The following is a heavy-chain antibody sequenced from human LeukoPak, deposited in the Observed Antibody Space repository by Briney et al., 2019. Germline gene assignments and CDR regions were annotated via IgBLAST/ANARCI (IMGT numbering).Heavy chain of an antibody. Sequence: GGSLRLSCAASGFSFDDYAIHWVRQGPGKGLEWVAGISWNSGSIGYADSAKGRFTISRDNAKNSLFLQMNSLRVEDTALYYCAKGGNKYYDFWIEYWGQGTLVTVSS. CDR1: GFSFDDYA. J-gene: IGHJ4*02. CDR3: AKGGNKYYDFWIEY. CDR2: ISWNSGSI. V-gene: IGHV3-9*01. D-gene: IGHD3-3*01.